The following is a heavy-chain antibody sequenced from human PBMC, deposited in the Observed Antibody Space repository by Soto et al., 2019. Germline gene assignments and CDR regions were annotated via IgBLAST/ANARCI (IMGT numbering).Heavy chain of an antibody. Sequence: QVQLQESGPGLVKPSETLSLTCTVSGGSISSYYWSWIRQPPGKGLEWIGYIYYSGSTIYNPSLKSRVTISVDTSKTQFSLKLTSVTAADTAVYYCARDRAWGTFDYWGQGTLVTVSS. D-gene: IGHD3-16*01. CDR1: GGSISSYY. CDR2: IYYSGST. CDR3: ARDRAWGTFDY. V-gene: IGHV4-59*01. J-gene: IGHJ4*02.